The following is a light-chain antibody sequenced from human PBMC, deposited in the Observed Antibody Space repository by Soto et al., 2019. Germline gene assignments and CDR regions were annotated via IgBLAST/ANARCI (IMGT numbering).Light chain of an antibody. J-gene: IGLJ2*01. CDR3: CSYAGSSTPVV. CDR1: SSDVGSYNL. CDR2: ECS. Sequence: QSALTQPASVSGSPGQSITISCTGTSSDVGSYNLVSWYQQHPGKAPKLMIYECSKRHSGVSNRFSGSKSGNTASLTISGLQAEDEADYYCCSYAGSSTPVVFGGGTKLTVL. V-gene: IGLV2-23*01.